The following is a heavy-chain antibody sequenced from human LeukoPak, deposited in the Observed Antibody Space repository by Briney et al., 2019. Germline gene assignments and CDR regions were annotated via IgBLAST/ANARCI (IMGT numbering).Heavy chain of an antibody. CDR1: GFTFSTYV. D-gene: IGHD5-18*01. CDR2: IWHDGSNK. CDR3: ARDRGYTYGHPLDY. Sequence: GGSLRLSCAASGFTFSTYVIHWVRQAPGKGLEWVALIWHDGSNKYYGDSVKDRSTISRDNSKNTLYLQMDSLRDEDTAVYYCARDRGYTYGHPLDYWGQGTLVTVSS. V-gene: IGHV3-33*01. J-gene: IGHJ4*02.